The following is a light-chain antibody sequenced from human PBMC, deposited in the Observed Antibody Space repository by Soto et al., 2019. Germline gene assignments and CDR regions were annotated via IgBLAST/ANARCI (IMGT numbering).Light chain of an antibody. CDR2: KAS. J-gene: IGKJ1*01. CDR1: QSVNTW. CDR3: QQYDHYRT. V-gene: IGKV1-5*03. Sequence: QMTQSPSTVSASVGDSVTITCRASQSVNTWLAWYQLKPGKAPRLLIYKASTLESGVPSRFSGSGSGTEFTLTISSLQPDDIATYYCQQYDHYRTVGQGTKVELE.